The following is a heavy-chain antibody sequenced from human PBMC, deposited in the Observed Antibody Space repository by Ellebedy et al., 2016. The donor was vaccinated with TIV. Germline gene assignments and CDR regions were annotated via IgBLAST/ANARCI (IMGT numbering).Heavy chain of an antibody. V-gene: IGHV3-21*01. D-gene: IGHD1-26*01. CDR3: ARDFELQFGGGMDV. CDR2: ISSSSSYI. Sequence: GGSLRLSXAASGFTFSSYSMNWVRQAPGKGLEWVSSISSSSSYIYYADSVKGRFTISRDNAKNSLYLQMNSLRAEDTAVYYCARDFELQFGGGMDVWGQGTTVTVSS. J-gene: IGHJ6*02. CDR1: GFTFSSYS.